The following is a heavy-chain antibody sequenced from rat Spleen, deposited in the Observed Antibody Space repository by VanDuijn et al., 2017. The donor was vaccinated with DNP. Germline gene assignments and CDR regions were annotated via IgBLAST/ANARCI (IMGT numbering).Heavy chain of an antibody. J-gene: IGHJ3*01. D-gene: IGHD4-3*01. CDR3: ARHSALYNSGYPNWFAY. CDR1: GFTFSNYY. V-gene: IGHV5S11*01. CDR2: ISTGGGNT. Sequence: EVQLVESGGGLVQPGRSMKLSCAASGFTFSNYYMAWVRQAPTKGLEWVASISTGGGNTYYRDSVKGRFTISRDNAKSTLYLQMDSLRSEETATYYCARHSALYNSGYPNWFAYWGQGTLVTVSS.